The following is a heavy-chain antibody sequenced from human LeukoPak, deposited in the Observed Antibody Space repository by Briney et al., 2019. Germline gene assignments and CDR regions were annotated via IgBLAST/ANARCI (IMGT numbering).Heavy chain of an antibody. Sequence: GGSLRLSCAASGFTFSSYGMHWVRQAPGKGLEWVAFIRYDGSNKYYADSVKGRFTISRDNAKNSLYLQMNSLRAEDTAVYYCASFDGYSYGYGYYYMDVWGKGTTVTVSS. V-gene: IGHV3-30*02. D-gene: IGHD5-18*01. CDR3: ASFDGYSYGYGYYYMDV. CDR2: IRYDGSNK. J-gene: IGHJ6*03. CDR1: GFTFSSYG.